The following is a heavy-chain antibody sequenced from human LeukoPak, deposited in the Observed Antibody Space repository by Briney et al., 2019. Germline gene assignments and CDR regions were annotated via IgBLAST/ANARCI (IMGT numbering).Heavy chain of an antibody. CDR2: IYYSGST. CDR3: ARGRSYGLRGDAFDI. CDR1: GGSISTGSYY. D-gene: IGHD5-18*01. J-gene: IGHJ3*02. V-gene: IGHV4-39*07. Sequence: PSETLSLTCSVSGGSISTGSYYWGWIRQPPGKGLEWIGNIYYSGSTYYNPSLKSRVTISVDTSKNQFSLKLSSVTAADTAVYYCARGRSYGLRGDAFDIWGQGTMVTVSS.